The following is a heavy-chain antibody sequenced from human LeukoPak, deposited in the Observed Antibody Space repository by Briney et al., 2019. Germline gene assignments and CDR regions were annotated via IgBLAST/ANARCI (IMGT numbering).Heavy chain of an antibody. Sequence: GGSLRLSCAASGFTFSSYEMNWVRQAPGKGLEWVSYISSSGSTIYYADSVKGRFTISRDNAKNSLYLQMNSPRAEDTAVYYCARGLDDYYGSGSYYNVGNWFDPWGQGTLVTVSS. CDR2: ISSSGSTI. J-gene: IGHJ5*02. CDR3: ARGLDDYYGSGSYYNVGNWFDP. D-gene: IGHD3-10*01. V-gene: IGHV3-48*03. CDR1: GFTFSSYE.